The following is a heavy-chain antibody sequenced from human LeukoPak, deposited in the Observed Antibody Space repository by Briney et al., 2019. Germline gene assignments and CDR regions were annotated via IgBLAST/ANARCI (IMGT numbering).Heavy chain of an antibody. CDR2: IYHSGSA. Sequence: PSQTLSLTCTVSGDSISSGAYYWSWIRQHPGKGLEYIGYIYHSGSAYYNPSLESRATISVDTSKNQFSLKLSSVTAADTAVYYYARVLGNSAFDIWGQGTMVPVSS. V-gene: IGHV4-31*03. CDR1: GDSISSGAYY. CDR3: ARVLGNSAFDI. D-gene: IGHD3-16*01. J-gene: IGHJ3*02.